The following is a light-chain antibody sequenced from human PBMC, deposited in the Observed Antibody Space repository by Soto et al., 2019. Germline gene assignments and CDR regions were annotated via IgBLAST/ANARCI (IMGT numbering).Light chain of an antibody. CDR3: SSFSSSSTVL. J-gene: IGLJ3*02. Sequence: QSALTQPASVSGSPGQSITISCTGTSSDVGGYHYVSWYQQHPGKAPKLMIYDVSSRPSGVSNRFSGSKSGSTASLTISGLQADDEAVYYCSSFSSSSTVLFGGGTKLTVL. CDR2: DVS. CDR1: SSDVGGYHY. V-gene: IGLV2-14*01.